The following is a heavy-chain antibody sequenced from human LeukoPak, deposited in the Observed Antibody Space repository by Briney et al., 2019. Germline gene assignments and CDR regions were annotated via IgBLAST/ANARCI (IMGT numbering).Heavy chain of an antibody. CDR2: ISDSGGST. J-gene: IGHJ4*02. CDR1: GFTXXNND. Sequence: SLRLSCAASGFTXXNNDMSWGRQAQGKGLEWVSSISDSGGSTDYADSVEGRFTISRDNSKNTLYLQMNSLRAEDTAVYYCAKASSPYWGQGSLVTVSS. V-gene: IGHV3-23*01. CDR3: AKASSPY.